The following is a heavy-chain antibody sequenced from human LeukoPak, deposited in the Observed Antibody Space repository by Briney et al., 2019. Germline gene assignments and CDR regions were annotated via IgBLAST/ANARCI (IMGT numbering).Heavy chain of an antibody. CDR2: VHKVGRT. J-gene: IGHJ4*02. V-gene: IGHV4-39*01. CDR1: GVSTTNGIYY. Sequence: SETLSLTXTVSGVSTTNGIYYWAWVRQCPGRGVEWIGSVHKVGRTYYNLSLRSRVTMFIDTSKNQFSLRLNSVTAADTAVYYCARHAEYNSGWHFYLDHWGQGILVTVSS. D-gene: IGHD6-19*01. CDR3: ARHAEYNSGWHFYLDH.